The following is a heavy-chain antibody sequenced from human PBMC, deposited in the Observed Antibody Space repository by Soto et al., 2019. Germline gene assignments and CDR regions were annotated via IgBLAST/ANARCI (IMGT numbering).Heavy chain of an antibody. CDR3: ARRKLGKPEGNWFDP. V-gene: IGHV4-34*01. Sequence: SETLSLTCAVYGGSFSGYYWSWIRQPPGKGLEWIGEINHSGSTNYNPSLKSRVTISVDTSKNQFSLKLSSVTAADTAVYYCARRKLGKPEGNWFDPWGQGTLVTVSS. CDR1: GGSFSGYY. J-gene: IGHJ5*02. D-gene: IGHD7-27*01. CDR2: INHSGST.